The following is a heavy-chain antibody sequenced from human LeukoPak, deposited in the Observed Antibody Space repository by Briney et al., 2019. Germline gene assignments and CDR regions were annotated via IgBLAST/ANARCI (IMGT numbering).Heavy chain of an antibody. Sequence: ASVTVSYKGSVYTFTAYYIHWVRQAPGQGGGGVGGIDTYTGSPKSAQKFQGRVTIPRDPSTGTAYMELSSLISGDTALYSCASEAFCAGGSCNVQRVASWGPGTLVTVSS. D-gene: IGHD2-8*02. J-gene: IGHJ4*02. CDR3: ASEAFCAGGSCNVQRVAS. V-gene: IGHV1-2*02. CDR1: VYTFTAYY. CDR2: IDTYTGSP.